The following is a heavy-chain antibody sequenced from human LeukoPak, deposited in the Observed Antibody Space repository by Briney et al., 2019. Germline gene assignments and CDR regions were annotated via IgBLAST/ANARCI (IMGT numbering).Heavy chain of an antibody. J-gene: IGHJ4*02. D-gene: IGHD3-10*02. Sequence: RGSLRLSCAASGFTFSSYAMHWVRQAPGKGLEWVAVISYDGSNKYYADSVKGRFTISRDNSKNTLYLQMNSLRAEDTAVYYCAKETFVRGVIRTFPYFDYGGQGTLVTVSS. CDR3: AKETFVRGVIRTFPYFDY. CDR1: GFTFSSYA. CDR2: ISYDGSNK. V-gene: IGHV3-30*04.